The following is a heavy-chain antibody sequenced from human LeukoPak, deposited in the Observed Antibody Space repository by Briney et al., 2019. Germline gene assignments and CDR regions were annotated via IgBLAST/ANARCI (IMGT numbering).Heavy chain of an antibody. CDR3: ARGNHIYGDQSLDT. CDR2: TSFDSRSK. CDR1: GFSFGAHA. V-gene: IGHV3-30*04. D-gene: IGHD2-21*02. Sequence: PGGSLRLSCVGSGFSFGAHAMHWVRQIPGKGLEWVAVTSFDSRSKHYADSVEGRFTISRDNPKKTLYLQMSDLREEDTAMYFCARGNHIYGDQSLDTWGQGTLVTVSP. J-gene: IGHJ5*02.